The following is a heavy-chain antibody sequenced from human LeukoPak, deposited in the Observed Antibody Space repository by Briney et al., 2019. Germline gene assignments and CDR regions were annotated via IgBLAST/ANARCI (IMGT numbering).Heavy chain of an antibody. D-gene: IGHD4-17*01. J-gene: IGHJ3*02. CDR3: AKDPNGDYIGTFDI. CDR2: ISSNGP. Sequence: GGSLRLSCAASGFTFSSYAMSWVRQAPGKGLEWVSSISSNGPQYAESVQGRFAISRDKSKNTLYLQMNSLRVEDTAVYFCAKDPNGDYIGTFDIWGQGTMVTVSS. CDR1: GFTFSSYA. V-gene: IGHV3-23*01.